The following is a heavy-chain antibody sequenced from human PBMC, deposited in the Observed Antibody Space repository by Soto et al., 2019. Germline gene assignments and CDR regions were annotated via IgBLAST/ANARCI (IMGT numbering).Heavy chain of an antibody. CDR1: GFSLTTRGVG. CDR3: AHAKMILVAEDAFDI. CDR2: IYWVDDK. J-gene: IGHJ3*02. V-gene: IGHV2-5*02. D-gene: IGHD3-22*01. Sequence: QITLKESGPTLVKPTQTLTLTCTFSGFSLTTRGVGVGWIRQPPGKALEWLALIYWVDDKLYSPSLKSRLTITKDTSKTQVVLTMTNMDPVDTATYYCAHAKMILVAEDAFDIWGQGTMVTVSS.